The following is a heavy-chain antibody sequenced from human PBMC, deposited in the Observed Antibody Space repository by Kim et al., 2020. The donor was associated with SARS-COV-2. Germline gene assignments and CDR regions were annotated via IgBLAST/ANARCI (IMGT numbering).Heavy chain of an antibody. Sequence: SETLSLTCAVYGGSFSGYYWSWIRQPPGKGLEWIGEINHSGSTNYNPSLKSRVTISVDTSKNQFSLKLSSVTAADTAVYYCARGLDDFWSGYYGSRTYYYGMDVWGQGTTVTVSS. CDR2: INHSGST. CDR1: GGSFSGYY. CDR3: ARGLDDFWSGYYGSRTYYYGMDV. V-gene: IGHV4-34*01. J-gene: IGHJ6*02. D-gene: IGHD3-3*01.